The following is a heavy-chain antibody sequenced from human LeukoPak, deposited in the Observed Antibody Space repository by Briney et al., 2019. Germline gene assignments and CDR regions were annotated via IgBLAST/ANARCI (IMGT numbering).Heavy chain of an antibody. V-gene: IGHV3-43D*03. CDR3: AKDSGYASSPDY. D-gene: IGHD6-13*01. Sequence: GGSLRLSCAASGFIFEEFAMHWVRQSPGKGLEWVSFISWQGTSSYYADSVKGRFTISRDNSKNSVYLQMNSLTTEDTAMCYCAKDSGYASSPDYWGQGTLVTVSS. CDR2: ISWQGTSS. J-gene: IGHJ4*02. CDR1: GFIFEEFA.